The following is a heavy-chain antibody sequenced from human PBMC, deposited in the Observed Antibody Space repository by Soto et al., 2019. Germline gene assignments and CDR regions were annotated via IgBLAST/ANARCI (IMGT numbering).Heavy chain of an antibody. V-gene: IGHV4-34*01. CDR2: INHSGST. CDR3: ARGPATVTTVNWFDH. J-gene: IGHJ5*02. CDR1: GGSFSGYY. Sequence: QVQLQQWGAGLLKPSETLSLTCAVYGGSFSGYYWSWIRQPPGKGLEWTGEINHSGSTNYNPSLKSRVTISVDTSKNQFSLKLSSVTAADTAVYYCARGPATVTTVNWFDHWGQGTLVTVSS. D-gene: IGHD4-17*01.